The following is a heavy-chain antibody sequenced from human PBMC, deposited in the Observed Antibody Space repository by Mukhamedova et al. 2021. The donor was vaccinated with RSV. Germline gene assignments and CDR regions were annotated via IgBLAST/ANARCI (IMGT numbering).Heavy chain of an antibody. V-gene: IGHV3-73*01. CDR3: FRLQDLTTIDTAFDY. D-gene: IGHD2-21*02. CDR2: IRSKANNFAT. Sequence: GRQASGKGLEWVGRIRSKANNFATVYAASVKGSFTIFRDDSKNTAYLQMNSLKTEDTAVYYCFRLQDLTTIDTAFDYWGQGTLVTV. J-gene: IGHJ4*02.